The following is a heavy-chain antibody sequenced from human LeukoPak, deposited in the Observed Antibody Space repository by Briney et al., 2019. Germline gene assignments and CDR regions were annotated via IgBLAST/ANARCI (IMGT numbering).Heavy chain of an antibody. J-gene: IGHJ4*02. CDR3: ATERGYSYGYPFDY. V-gene: IGHV3-23*01. Sequence: PGGSLRLSCAASGFTFSSYAMSWVRQAPGKGLEWVSAISGSGGSTYYADSVKGRFTISRDNPKNTLYLQMNSLRAEDTAVYYSATERGYSYGYPFDYWGQGTLVTVSS. D-gene: IGHD5-18*01. CDR1: GFTFSSYA. CDR2: ISGSGGST.